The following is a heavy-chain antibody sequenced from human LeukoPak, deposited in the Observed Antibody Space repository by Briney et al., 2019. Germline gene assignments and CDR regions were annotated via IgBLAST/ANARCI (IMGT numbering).Heavy chain of an antibody. CDR1: GGSISSGGYY. J-gene: IGHJ5*02. Sequence: TLSLTCTVSGGSISSGGYYWSWIRQHPGKGLEWIGYIYYSGSTYYNPSLKSRVTISVDTPKNQFSLKLSSVTAADTAVYYCAVELGYCSSTSCYGSWFDPWGQGTLVTVSS. CDR2: IYYSGST. V-gene: IGHV4-31*03. CDR3: AVELGYCSSTSCYGSWFDP. D-gene: IGHD2-2*01.